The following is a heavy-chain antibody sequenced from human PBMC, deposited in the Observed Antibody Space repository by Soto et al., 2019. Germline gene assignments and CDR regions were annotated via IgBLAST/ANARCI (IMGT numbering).Heavy chain of an antibody. CDR1: GFTFDDYA. CDR2: ISWNSGSI. CDR3: AKGRYCSGGSCYSDDYYYYYMDV. D-gene: IGHD2-15*01. V-gene: IGHV3-9*01. Sequence: GGSLRLSCAASGFTFDDYAMHWVRQAPGKGLEWVSGISWNSGSIGYADSVKGRFTISRDNAKNSLYLQMNSLRAEDTALYYCAKGRYCSGGSCYSDDYYYYYMDVWGKATTVTAP. J-gene: IGHJ6*03.